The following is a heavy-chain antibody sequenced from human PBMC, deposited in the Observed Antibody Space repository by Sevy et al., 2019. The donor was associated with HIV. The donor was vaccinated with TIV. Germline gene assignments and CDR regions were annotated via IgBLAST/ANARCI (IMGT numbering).Heavy chain of an antibody. D-gene: IGHD3-10*01. CDR3: ARAQRVLLWFGEFPL. CDR2: ISYDGNDK. J-gene: IGHJ4*02. Sequence: GGSLRLSCAASAFTLSSYAMHWVRQAPGKGLEWVAVISYDGNDKDYADSVKGRFTISRDNSKNTLYLQMNSLRIEDTAVYYCARAQRVLLWFGEFPLWGPGTLVTVSS. V-gene: IGHV3-30*04. CDR1: AFTLSSYA.